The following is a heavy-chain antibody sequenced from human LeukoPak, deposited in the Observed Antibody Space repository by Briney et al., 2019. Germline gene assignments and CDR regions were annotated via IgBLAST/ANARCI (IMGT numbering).Heavy chain of an antibody. D-gene: IGHD6-6*01. CDR2: ISSSSSYI. CDR3: ARRCGYSSSSGAFDI. V-gene: IGHV3-21*01. CDR1: GFTFSSYS. Sequence: PGGSLRLSCAASGFTFSSYSMNWVRQAPGKGLKWVSSISSSSSYIYYADSVKGRFTISRDNAKNSLYLQMNSLRAEDTAVYYCARRCGYSSSSGAFDIWGQGTMVTVSS. J-gene: IGHJ3*02.